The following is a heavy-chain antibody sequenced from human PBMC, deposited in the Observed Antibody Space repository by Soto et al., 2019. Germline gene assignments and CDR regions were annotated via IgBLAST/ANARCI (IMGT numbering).Heavy chain of an antibody. V-gene: IGHV4-59*01. CDR3: GSSTDRDGYNSPFDY. Sequence: SETLSLTCTVSGGSISSYYWSWIRQPPGKGLEWIGYIYYSGSTNYNPSLTSRVTISVDTSKNQFSLKLSSVTAADSAVYCCGSSTDRDGYNSPFDYWGQGTLVTVSS. CDR2: IYYSGST. D-gene: IGHD5-12*01. J-gene: IGHJ4*01. CDR1: GGSISSYY.